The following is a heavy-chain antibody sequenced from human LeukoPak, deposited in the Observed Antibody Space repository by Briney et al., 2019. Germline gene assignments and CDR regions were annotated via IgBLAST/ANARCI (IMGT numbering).Heavy chain of an antibody. Sequence: GASPRLSCAASGFTFSSYEMNWVRQAPGKGLEWVSYISRSGSTIFSADSVKGRFTTSRDNAKNSLFLQMNSLRAEDTAVYYCARVSTGSEYFDYWGQGTLVTVSS. CDR2: ISRSGSTI. J-gene: IGHJ4*02. CDR3: ARVSTGSEYFDY. D-gene: IGHD6-6*01. V-gene: IGHV3-48*03. CDR1: GFTFSSYE.